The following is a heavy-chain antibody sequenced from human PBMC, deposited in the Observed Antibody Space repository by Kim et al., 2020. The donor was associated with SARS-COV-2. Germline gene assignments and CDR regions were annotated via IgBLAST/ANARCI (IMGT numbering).Heavy chain of an antibody. CDR3: AKVIGSGYYYYFDY. CDR2: ISVNGDNT. CDR1: GFTFSTYA. J-gene: IGHJ4*02. Sequence: GGSLRLSCAASGFTFSTYAMGWVRQAPGKGLEWVSAISVNGDNTYYADSVKGRFTISRDNSRNTLYVNLNSLRAEDTALYYCAKVIGSGYYYYFDYWGQGALVTVSS. V-gene: IGHV3-23*01. D-gene: IGHD3-22*01.